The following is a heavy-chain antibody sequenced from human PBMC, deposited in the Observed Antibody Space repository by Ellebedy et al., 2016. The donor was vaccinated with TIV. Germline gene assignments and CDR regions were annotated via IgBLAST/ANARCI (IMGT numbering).Heavy chain of an antibody. CDR3: ARTLIRGALHFDY. J-gene: IGHJ4*02. CDR1: GYTFSNYG. CDR2: ISADNGHT. V-gene: IGHV1-18*01. Sequence: AASVKVSCKASGYTFSNYGISWVRQAPGQGLEWMGWISADNGHTEYAQKVQGRVTMTIDTSTTTAYMELRSLRSDDTAVYYCARTLIRGALHFDYWGQGTLVTVSS. D-gene: IGHD3-10*01.